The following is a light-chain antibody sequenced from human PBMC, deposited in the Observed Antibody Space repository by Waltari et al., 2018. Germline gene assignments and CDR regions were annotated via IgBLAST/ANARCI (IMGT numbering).Light chain of an antibody. J-gene: IGLJ2*01. CDR1: SSNIGTTY. CDR2: LDD. Sequence: QSVLTQPPSLSGTPGQRVTISCSGSSSNIGTTYVFWYQQFPGRAPKLLIYLDDHRPSGVPDRFSASKSVSSASLTISGLRPEDEADYHCAGWDDSLTGVVFGGGTKLTV. CDR3: AGWDDSLTGVV. V-gene: IGLV1-47*01.